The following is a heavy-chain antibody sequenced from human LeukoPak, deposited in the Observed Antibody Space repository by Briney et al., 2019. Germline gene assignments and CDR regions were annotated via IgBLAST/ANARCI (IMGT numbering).Heavy chain of an antibody. CDR2: IYYSGST. J-gene: IGHJ4*02. CDR1: GGSISSYY. V-gene: IGHV4-59*01. D-gene: IGHD2-8*01. CDR3: ARTGSYCTNGVCYTVFDY. Sequence: PSETLSLTCTVSGGSISSYYWSWIRQPPGKGLEWIGYIYYSGSTNHNPSLKSRVTISVDTSKNQFSLKLSSVTAADTAVYYCARTGSYCTNGVCYTVFDYWGQGTLVTVSS.